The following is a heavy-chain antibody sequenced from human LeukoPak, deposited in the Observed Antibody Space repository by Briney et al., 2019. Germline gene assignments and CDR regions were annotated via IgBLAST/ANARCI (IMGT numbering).Heavy chain of an antibody. CDR2: IYYSGST. J-gene: IGHJ6*03. CDR1: GGSISSYY. D-gene: IGHD3-16*01. V-gene: IGHV4-59*01. CDR3: ARSGGFLGYMDV. Sequence: PSETLSLTCTVSGGSISSYYWSWTRQPPGKGLEWIGYIYYSGSTNYNPSLKSRVTISVDTSKNQFSLKLSSVTAADTAVYYCARSGGFLGYMDVWGKGTTVTVSS.